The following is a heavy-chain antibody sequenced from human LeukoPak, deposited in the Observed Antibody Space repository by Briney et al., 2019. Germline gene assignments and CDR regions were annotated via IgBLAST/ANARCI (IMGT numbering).Heavy chain of an antibody. J-gene: IGHJ4*02. V-gene: IGHV3-53*01. CDR3: ARDHPPGDY. CDR2: IYSGGRT. Sequence: GGPLRLSCAASGFIVSTNYMSWVRQAPGKGLEWVSVIYSGGRTYYADSVKGRFTISRDNSKSTLYLQMNSLRAEDTAVYYSARDHPPGDYWGQGTLVTVSS. CDR1: GFIVSTNY.